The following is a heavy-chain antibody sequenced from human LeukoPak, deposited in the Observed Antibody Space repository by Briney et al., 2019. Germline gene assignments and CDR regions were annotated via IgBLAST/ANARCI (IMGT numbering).Heavy chain of an antibody. CDR1: GFTFSSYA. J-gene: IGHJ4*02. V-gene: IGHV3-23*01. CDR3: AKDPTHYRVWDYYETIGLSY. Sequence: GGSLRLSCAASGFTFSSYAMNWVRQAPGKGLEWVSGISGSGDNTYYADSVKGRFTISRDNSKNTLNLQMNSLRAEDTAVYYCAKDPTHYRVWDYYETIGLSYWGQGTLVTVSS. CDR2: ISGSGDNT. D-gene: IGHD3-22*01.